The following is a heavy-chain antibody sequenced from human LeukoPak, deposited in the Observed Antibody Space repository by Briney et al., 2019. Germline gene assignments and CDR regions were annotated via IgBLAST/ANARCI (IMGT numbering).Heavy chain of an antibody. CDR1: GYTFTGYY. V-gene: IGHV1-2*02. CDR2: INPNSGGT. CDR3: ARGSGSSWYFYFDY. Sequence: AAVKVSCKASGYTFTGYYMHWVRQAPVQGLEWMGWINPNSGGTNYAQKFQGRVTMTRDTSISTAYMELSRLRSDDTAVYYCARGSGSSWYFYFDYWGQGTLVTVSS. D-gene: IGHD6-13*01. J-gene: IGHJ4*02.